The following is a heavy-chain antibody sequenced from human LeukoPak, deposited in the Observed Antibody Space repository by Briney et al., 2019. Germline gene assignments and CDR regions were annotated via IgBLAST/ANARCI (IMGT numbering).Heavy chain of an antibody. CDR1: GFTVSHNF. J-gene: IGHJ3*02. D-gene: IGHD7-27*01. Sequence: PGGSLRLSCAASGFTVSHNFMTWVRQAPGKGLVWVSRINSDGSSTNYADYVKGRFTISRDNAKNTLYLQMNSLRDEDTAVYYCASPSLSWAAFDIWGQGTMVTVSS. V-gene: IGHV3-74*01. CDR2: INSDGSST. CDR3: ASPSLSWAAFDI.